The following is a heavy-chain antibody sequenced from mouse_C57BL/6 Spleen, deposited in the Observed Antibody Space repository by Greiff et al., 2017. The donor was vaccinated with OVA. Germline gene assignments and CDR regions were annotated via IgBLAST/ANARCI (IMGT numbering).Heavy chain of an antibody. CDR3: ARHGGTTVYFDY. V-gene: IGHV5-6*01. J-gene: IGHJ2*01. Sequence: EVQGVESGGDLVKPGGSLKLSCAASGFTFSSYGMSWVRQTPDKRLEWVATISSGGSYTYYPDSVKGRFTISRDNAKNTLYLQMSSLKSEDTAMYYCARHGGTTVYFDYWGQGTTLTVSS. CDR2: ISSGGSYT. D-gene: IGHD1-1*01. CDR1: GFTFSSYG.